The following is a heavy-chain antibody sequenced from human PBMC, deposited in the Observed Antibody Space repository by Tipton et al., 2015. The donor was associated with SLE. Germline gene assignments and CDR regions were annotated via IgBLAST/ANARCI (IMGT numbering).Heavy chain of an antibody. D-gene: IGHD3-10*02. CDR1: GFIFSDYE. CDR3: ARGIFGSYGVDV. J-gene: IGHJ6*02. Sequence: SLRLSCAASGFIFSDYEMNWVRQAPGKGLEWVSYIKGDGTSPNYADSVKGRFTISRDNTENTVYLQMNSLRTEDTAVYFCARGIFGSYGVDVWGQGTTVTVFS. CDR2: IKGDGTSP. V-gene: IGHV3-48*03.